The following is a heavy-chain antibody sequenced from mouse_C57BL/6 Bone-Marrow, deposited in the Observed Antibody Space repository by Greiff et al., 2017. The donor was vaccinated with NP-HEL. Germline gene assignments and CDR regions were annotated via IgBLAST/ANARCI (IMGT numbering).Heavy chain of an antibody. Sequence: QVQLQQPGAELVKPGASVKLSCKASGYTFTSYWMHWVKQRPGQGLEWIGMIHPNSGSTNYNEKFKSKATLTVDKSSSTAYMQLSSLTSEDSAVYYCARQHYYGSRLHWYFDVWGTGTTVTVSS. CDR2: IHPNSGST. CDR3: ARQHYYGSRLHWYFDV. CDR1: GYTFTSYW. V-gene: IGHV1-64*01. J-gene: IGHJ1*03. D-gene: IGHD1-1*01.